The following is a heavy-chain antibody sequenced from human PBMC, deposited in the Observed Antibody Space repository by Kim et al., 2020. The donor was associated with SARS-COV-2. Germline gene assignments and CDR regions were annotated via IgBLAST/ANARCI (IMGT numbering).Heavy chain of an antibody. CDR3: ARGGRITIFGVVIPRYFDY. J-gene: IGHJ4*02. D-gene: IGHD3-3*01. V-gene: IGHV4-34*01. Sequence: SRVTISVDTSKNQFSLKLSSVTAADTAVYYCARGGRITIFGVVIPRYFDYWGQGTLVTVSS.